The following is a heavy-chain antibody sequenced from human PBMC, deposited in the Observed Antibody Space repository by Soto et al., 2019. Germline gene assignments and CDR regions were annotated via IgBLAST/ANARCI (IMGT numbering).Heavy chain of an antibody. CDR1: GGSITNYY. CDR3: ARGAGTVTAGGVAFDS. V-gene: IGHV4-59*01. Sequence: SETLSLTCTVSGGSITNYYWTWIRQAPGKGLEWIGDIHYSGSANNNPSLKSRLTISVDKSRNQFSLNLKSATAADTAVYFCARGAGTVTAGGVAFDSWGQGILVTVSS. CDR2: IHYSGSA. J-gene: IGHJ5*01. D-gene: IGHD6-19*01.